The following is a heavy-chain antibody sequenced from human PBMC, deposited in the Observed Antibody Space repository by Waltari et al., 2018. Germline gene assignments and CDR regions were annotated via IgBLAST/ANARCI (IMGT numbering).Heavy chain of an antibody. CDR2: INIDGGYI. Sequence: EVQLVNSGGALVQPGESLRLSCEASGFPFGAYGLHSVRQPPGKGLEWVSGINIDGGYISYTDSVKGRFTISRDNAKNTLFLQLNSLRAEDTAVYYCARKGGRGYPYGPFYYDHWGQGTLVTVSP. V-gene: IGHV3-74*01. CDR1: GFPFGAYG. D-gene: IGHD5-18*01. CDR3: ARKGGRGYPYGPFYYDH. J-gene: IGHJ4*02.